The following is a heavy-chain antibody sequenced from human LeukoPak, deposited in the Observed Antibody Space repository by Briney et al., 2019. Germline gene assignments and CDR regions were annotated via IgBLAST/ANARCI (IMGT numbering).Heavy chain of an antibody. J-gene: IGHJ4*02. D-gene: IGHD1/OR15-1a*01. CDR1: GFTFSNYA. Sequence: PGGSLRLSCGASGFTFSNYAMSWVRQAPGEGLEWVSTSSGNGGSTYYGDSVKGRFTISRDNVKNTLHLQMCSLRAEDTAVYYCARDSNWNNGGFDYWGQGTLVTVSA. CDR2: SSGNGGST. CDR3: ARDSNWNNGGFDY. V-gene: IGHV3-23*01.